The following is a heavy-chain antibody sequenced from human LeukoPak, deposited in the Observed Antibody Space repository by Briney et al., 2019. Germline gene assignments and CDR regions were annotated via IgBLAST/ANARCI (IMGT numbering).Heavy chain of an antibody. Sequence: ASVKVSCKASGYTFTSYDINWVRQATGQGLEWMGWMNPNSGNTGYAQKFQGRVTMTRNTSISTAYMELSSLRSDDTAVYYCARASRLGELSLFHRPPDYWGQGTLVTVSS. CDR1: GYTFTSYD. V-gene: IGHV1-8*01. CDR3: ARASRLGELSLFHRPPDY. D-gene: IGHD3-16*02. J-gene: IGHJ4*02. CDR2: MNPNSGNT.